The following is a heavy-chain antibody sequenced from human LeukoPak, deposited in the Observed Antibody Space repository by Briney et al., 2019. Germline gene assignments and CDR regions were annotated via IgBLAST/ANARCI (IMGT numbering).Heavy chain of an antibody. CDR3: ARERSSTSGYFDY. D-gene: IGHD2-2*01. Sequence: GASVKVSCKASGGTFSSYAISWVRQAPGQGLEWMGGIIPIFGTANYAQKFQGRVTITADESTSTAYMELSSLRSEDTAVYYCARERSSTSGYFDYWGQGTLVTVSS. CDR1: GGTFSSYA. V-gene: IGHV1-69*13. J-gene: IGHJ4*02. CDR2: IIPIFGTA.